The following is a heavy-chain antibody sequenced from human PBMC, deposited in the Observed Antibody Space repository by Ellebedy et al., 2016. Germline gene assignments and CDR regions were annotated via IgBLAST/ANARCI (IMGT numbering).Heavy chain of an antibody. CDR1: GYTFTSYY. Sequence: ASVKISCXASGYTFTSYYMHWVRQSPGQGLEWMGIINPSGGSTSYAQKFQGRVTMTRDMSTSTAYMELSSLRSEDTAVYYCAADYGDYANYYYYGMDVWGQGTTVTVSS. CDR3: AADYGDYANYYYYGMDV. V-gene: IGHV1-46*01. CDR2: INPSGGST. J-gene: IGHJ6*02. D-gene: IGHD4-17*01.